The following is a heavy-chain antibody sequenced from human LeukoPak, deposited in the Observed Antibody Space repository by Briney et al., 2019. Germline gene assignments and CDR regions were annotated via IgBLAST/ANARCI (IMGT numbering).Heavy chain of an antibody. CDR1: GFIFRNHW. CDR2: IKQDGNEK. J-gene: IGHJ4*02. V-gene: IGHV3-7*01. D-gene: IGHD4-17*01. Sequence: GGSLRLSCAASGFIFRNHWMSWVRQVPCRALEWVAHIKQDGNEKHYVDSVEGRFTLSRDDSKNSLYLQMNSLRVDDSAVYYCARGPNYGDRVDYFDYWGQGTLVTVSS. CDR3: ARGPNYGDRVDYFDY.